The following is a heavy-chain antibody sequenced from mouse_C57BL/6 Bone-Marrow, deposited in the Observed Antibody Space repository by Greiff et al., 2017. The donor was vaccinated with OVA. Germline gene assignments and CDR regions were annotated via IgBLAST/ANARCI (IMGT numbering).Heavy chain of an antibody. Sequence: VQLKESGGGLVQPGGSLKLSCAASGFTFSDYYMYWVRQTPEKRLEWVAYISNGGGSTYYPDTVKGRFTISRDNAKNTLYLQMSRLKSEDTAMYYCAREWDSYAMDYWGQGTSVTVSS. D-gene: IGHD4-1*01. CDR1: GFTFSDYY. V-gene: IGHV5-12*01. CDR2: ISNGGGST. CDR3: AREWDSYAMDY. J-gene: IGHJ4*01.